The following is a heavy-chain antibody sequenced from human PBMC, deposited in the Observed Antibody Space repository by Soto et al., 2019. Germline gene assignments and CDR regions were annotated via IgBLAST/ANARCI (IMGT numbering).Heavy chain of an antibody. CDR2: ISWNSGSI. J-gene: IGHJ5*02. CDR3: AKDGANVVVAATSWFDP. V-gene: IGHV3-9*01. Sequence: EVQLVESGGGLVQPGRSLRLSCAASGFTFDDYAMHWVRQAPGKGLEWVSGISWNSGSIGYADSVKGRFTISRDNAKNSLYLQMNSLRAEDTALYYCAKDGANVVVAATSWFDPWGQGTLVTVSS. CDR1: GFTFDDYA. D-gene: IGHD2-15*01.